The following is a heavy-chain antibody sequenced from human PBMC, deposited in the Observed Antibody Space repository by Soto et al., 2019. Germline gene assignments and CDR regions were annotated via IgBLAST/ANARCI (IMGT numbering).Heavy chain of an antibody. CDR2: IYHSGST. CDR1: GYSICSAYY. J-gene: IGHJ3*02. D-gene: IGHD6-19*01. CDR3: ARDDVAVAGPDI. Sequence: SDTLSLTCSVYGYSICSAYYWGWIRQPPGKGLEWIGSIYHSGSTYYNPSLKSRVTISVDTSKNQFSLKLSSVTAADTAVYYCARDDVAVAGPDIWGQGTMVT. V-gene: IGHV4-38-2*02.